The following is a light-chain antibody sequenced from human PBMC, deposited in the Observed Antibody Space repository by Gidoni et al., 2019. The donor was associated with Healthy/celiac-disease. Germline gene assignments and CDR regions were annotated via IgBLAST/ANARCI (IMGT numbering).Light chain of an antibody. V-gene: IGLV3-1*01. J-gene: IGLJ2*01. CDR3: QAWDSSTEYVV. CDR1: KLGDKY. CDR2: QDS. Sequence: SYELTQPPSVSVSPGQTASITCSGDKLGDKYACWYQQKPGQSPVLVIYQDSKRPSGIPERFSGSNSGNTATLTISGTQAMDEADYYGQAWDSSTEYVVFGGGTKLTVL.